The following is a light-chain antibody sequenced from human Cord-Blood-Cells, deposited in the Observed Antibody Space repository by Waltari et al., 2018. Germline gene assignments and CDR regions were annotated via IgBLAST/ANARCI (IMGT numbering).Light chain of an antibody. J-gene: IGLJ3*02. CDR3: SSYTSSSTLV. CDR1: SGDVGSYNR. CDR2: EVS. Sequence: QSALTQPPSVSGSPGQSVTISCTGTSGDVGSYNRVSWYQQPPGTAPKLRIYEVSNRPSGVPDRFSGSKSGNTASLTISGLQAEDEADYYCSSYTSSSTLVFGGGTKLTVL. V-gene: IGLV2-18*02.